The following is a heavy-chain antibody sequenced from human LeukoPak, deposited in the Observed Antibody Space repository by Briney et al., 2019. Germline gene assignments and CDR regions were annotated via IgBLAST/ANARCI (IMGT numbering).Heavy chain of an antibody. CDR3: ASRRFGELRQCYYNWFDP. J-gene: IGHJ5*02. D-gene: IGHD3-10*01. Sequence: SETLSLTCAVYGGSFSGYYWSWIRQPPGKGLEWIGEINHSGSTNYNPSLKSRVTISEATSKNQCSLKLSSVTAADTAVYYCASRRFGELRQCYYNWFDPWGQGTLVTVSS. CDR1: GGSFSGYY. CDR2: INHSGST. V-gene: IGHV4-34*01.